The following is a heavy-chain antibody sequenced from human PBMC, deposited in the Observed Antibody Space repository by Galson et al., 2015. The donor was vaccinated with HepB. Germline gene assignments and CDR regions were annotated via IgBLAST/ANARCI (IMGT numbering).Heavy chain of an antibody. V-gene: IGHV3-9*01. Sequence: SLRLSCAASGFTFDDYAMHWVRQAPGKGLEWVSGISWNSGSIGYADSVKGRFTISRDNAKNSLYLQMNSLRAEDTALYYCAKDLRHGDPGGAFDIWSQGTMVTVSS. CDR2: ISWNSGSI. D-gene: IGHD4-17*01. CDR1: GFTFDDYA. CDR3: AKDLRHGDPGGAFDI. J-gene: IGHJ3*02.